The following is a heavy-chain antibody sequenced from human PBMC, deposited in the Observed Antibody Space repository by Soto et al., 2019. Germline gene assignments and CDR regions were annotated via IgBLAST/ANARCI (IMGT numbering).Heavy chain of an antibody. CDR2: FHYSGST. V-gene: IGHV4-59*05. CDR1: GGSISRYF. CDR3: ARLAGYCSGTSCYGYYGMDV. Sequence: PSETLSLTCTVSGGSISRYFWGWTRQPPGKGLEWIGTFHYSGSTYYNPSLESRVTISVDTSKNQFSLKVSSVTAADTAVFYCARLAGYCSGTSCYGYYGMDVWGQGTTVTVSS. D-gene: IGHD2-2*01. J-gene: IGHJ6*02.